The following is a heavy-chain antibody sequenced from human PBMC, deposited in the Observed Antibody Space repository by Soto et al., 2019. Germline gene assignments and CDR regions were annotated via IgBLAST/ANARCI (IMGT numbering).Heavy chain of an antibody. D-gene: IGHD3-3*01. Sequence: QVQVVQSGAEVKKPGASVKVSCKTSGYTLTSYGISWVRQAPGPGLEWMGWISAYSGKTNYAQKFQGRLTMTTDTSTSTAYRELRSLRSDDTALYYCARDNSGDFWSGYSRYYFDYWGQGTLVTVSS. J-gene: IGHJ4*02. CDR2: ISAYSGKT. CDR3: ARDNSGDFWSGYSRYYFDY. V-gene: IGHV1-18*01. CDR1: GYTLTSYG.